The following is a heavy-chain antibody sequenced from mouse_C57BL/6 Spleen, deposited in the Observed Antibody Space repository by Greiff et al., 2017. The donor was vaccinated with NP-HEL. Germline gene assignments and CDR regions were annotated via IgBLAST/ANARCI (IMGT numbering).Heavy chain of an antibody. J-gene: IGHJ2*01. CDR2: LFHGSGST. D-gene: IGHD2-10*02. CDR3: ARWRYGNLYFDY. Sequence: QVQLQQSGAELFQPGASVKISCKASGYTFTDYYINWVKQRPGQGLEWLGKLFHGSGSTYYNEKFKGKATLTADKSSSTAYMQLSSLTSEDSAVYFCARWRYGNLYFDYWGQGTTLTVSS. V-gene: IGHV1-77*01. CDR1: GYTFTDYY.